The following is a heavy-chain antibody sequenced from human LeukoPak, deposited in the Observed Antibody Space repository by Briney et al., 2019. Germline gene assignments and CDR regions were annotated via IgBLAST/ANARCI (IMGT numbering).Heavy chain of an antibody. D-gene: IGHD1-14*01. J-gene: IGHJ4*02. Sequence: GGSLRLSCAASGLTVITNDMTWVRQAPGKGLEWASVLYSDGNTKYADSVQGRFTISRDNSKNTLYLEMNSLSPDDTAVYYCARGVEPLAANTLAYWGQGTLVTVSS. CDR3: ARGVEPLAANTLAY. CDR1: GLTVITND. V-gene: IGHV3-53*01. CDR2: LYSDGNT.